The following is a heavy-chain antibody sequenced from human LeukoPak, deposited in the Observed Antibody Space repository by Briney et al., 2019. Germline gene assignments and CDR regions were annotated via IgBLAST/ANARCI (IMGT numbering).Heavy chain of an antibody. CDR1: GDSVSSNNAA. J-gene: IGHJ4*02. Sequence: SQTLSLTCAISGDSVSSNNAAWIWIRQSPSRGLEWLGRTYYRSKWYNDYAVSVKSRITVNPDTSKNQFSLQLNSVTPEDTAVYYCAKMSSSWYLPKWGQGTLVTVSP. V-gene: IGHV6-1*01. D-gene: IGHD6-13*01. CDR3: AKMSSSWYLPK. CDR2: TYYRSKWYN.